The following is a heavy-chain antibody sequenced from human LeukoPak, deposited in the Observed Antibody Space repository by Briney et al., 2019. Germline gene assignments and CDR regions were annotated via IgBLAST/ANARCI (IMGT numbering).Heavy chain of an antibody. Sequence: GGSLRLSCAASGFSFSSYGMHWVRQAPGKGLEWVAFIRYDGSNKYYADSGKGRFTISRDNSKNTLYLQMNSLRAEDTAVYYCAKGDTAMDLTGGQGTLVTVSS. CDR1: GFSFSSYG. J-gene: IGHJ4*02. D-gene: IGHD5-18*01. V-gene: IGHV3-30*02. CDR3: AKGDTAMDLT. CDR2: IRYDGSNK.